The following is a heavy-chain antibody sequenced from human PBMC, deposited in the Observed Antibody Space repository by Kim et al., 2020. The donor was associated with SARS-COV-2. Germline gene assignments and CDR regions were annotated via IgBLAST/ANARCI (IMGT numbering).Heavy chain of an antibody. CDR3: ANKNYYDSSGYLLC. D-gene: IGHD3-22*01. Sequence: ADAVKGRCTTSRDNAKNTLYRQMNSLRAEDTAVYYCANKNYYDSSGYLLCWGQGTLVTVSS. J-gene: IGHJ4*02. V-gene: IGHV3-23*01.